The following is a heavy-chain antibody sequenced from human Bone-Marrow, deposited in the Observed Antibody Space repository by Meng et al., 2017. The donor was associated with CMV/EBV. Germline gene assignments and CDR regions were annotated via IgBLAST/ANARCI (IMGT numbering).Heavy chain of an antibody. CDR3: ARVAPLDMADLGP. V-gene: IGHV1-69*01. CDR1: GGTFSSYA. Sequence: KAAGGTFSSYAISWVRQAPGPGVEWMGGIIPIFGTANYAQKFKGRVTITADESTSTAYMELSSLRSEDTAVYYCARVAPLDMADLGPWGQGTLVTVSS. J-gene: IGHJ5*02. CDR2: IIPIFGTA. D-gene: IGHD3-9*01.